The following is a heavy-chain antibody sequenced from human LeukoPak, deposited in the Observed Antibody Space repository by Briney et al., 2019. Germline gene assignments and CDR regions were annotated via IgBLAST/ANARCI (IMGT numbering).Heavy chain of an antibody. Sequence: PSETLSLTCTVSGGSISSYYWSWIRQPAGKGLEWIGRIYTSGSTNYNPSLKSRVTMSVDTSKNQFSLKLSSVTAADTAVYYCARGGGDYGDYYYYGMDVWGQGTTVTVSS. V-gene: IGHV4-4*07. CDR3: ARGGGDYGDYYYYGMDV. D-gene: IGHD4-17*01. J-gene: IGHJ6*02. CDR1: GGSISSYY. CDR2: IYTSGST.